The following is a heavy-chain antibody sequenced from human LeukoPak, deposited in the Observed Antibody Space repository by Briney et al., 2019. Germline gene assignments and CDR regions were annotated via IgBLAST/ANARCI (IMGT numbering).Heavy chain of an antibody. J-gene: IGHJ5*02. D-gene: IGHD6-13*01. CDR1: GFTFSSYG. CDR3: AKDGSIAAAGASWFDP. Sequence: PGGSLRLSCAASGFTFSSYGMHWVRQAPGKGLEWVAAISYDGSNKYYADSVKGRFTISRDNSKNTLYLQMNSRRAEDTAVYYCAKDGSIAAAGASWFDPWGQGTLVTVSS. CDR2: ISYDGSNK. V-gene: IGHV3-30*18.